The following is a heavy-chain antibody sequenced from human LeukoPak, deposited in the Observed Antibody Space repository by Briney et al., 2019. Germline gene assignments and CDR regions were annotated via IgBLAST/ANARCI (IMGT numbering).Heavy chain of an antibody. CDR3: ARGRSVRFLEWFSSDC. J-gene: IGHJ4*02. CDR2: INHSGST. CDR1: GGSFSGYY. Sequence: PSETLSLTCAVYGGSFSGYYWSWIRQPPGKGLEWIGEINHSGSTNYNPSLKSRVTISVDTSKNQFSLKLSSVTAADTAVYYCARGRSVRFLEWFSSDCWGQGTLVTVSS. V-gene: IGHV4-34*01. D-gene: IGHD3-3*01.